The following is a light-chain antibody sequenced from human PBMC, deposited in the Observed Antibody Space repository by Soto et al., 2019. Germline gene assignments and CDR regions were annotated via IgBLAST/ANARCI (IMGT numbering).Light chain of an antibody. CDR3: QQYGTSPIT. V-gene: IGKV3-20*01. Sequence: EIVMTQSPATLSVSPGERATLSCRASQSVSSNLAWYQQKPGQAPRLLIYGASSRATGIPERFSGSGSGTDFTLTISSLEPEDFAVYYCQQYGTSPITFGQGTRLEIK. CDR2: GAS. J-gene: IGKJ5*01. CDR1: QSVSSN.